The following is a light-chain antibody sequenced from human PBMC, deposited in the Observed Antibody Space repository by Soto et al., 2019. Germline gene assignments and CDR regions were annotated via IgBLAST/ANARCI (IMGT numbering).Light chain of an antibody. CDR1: QSISAW. J-gene: IGKJ4*01. V-gene: IGKV1-5*03. CDR3: QQFENLLT. Sequence: DIQVTQSPSTLSASVGDRVSINCRSSQSISAWLAWYQQKPGKAPRLLIYKASTLEIGVPSRFSGSGSGTHFTFTISSLQPEDIATYYCQQFENLLTFGGGTKVDNK. CDR2: KAS.